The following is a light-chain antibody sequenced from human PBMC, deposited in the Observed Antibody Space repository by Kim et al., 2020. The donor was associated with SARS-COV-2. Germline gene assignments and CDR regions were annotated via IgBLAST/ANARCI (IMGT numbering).Light chain of an antibody. J-gene: IGLJ3*02. CDR3: LLYHGGAWV. V-gene: IGLV7-43*01. CDR2: STS. Sequence: PGPTLTLPCASRPGAFTSGYFPNWFQQPPEPAPTTLFYSTSNTPSWTPARFSGSLFGGKAALTLSGVQPEDEAEYYCLLYHGGAWVFGGGTQLTVL. CDR1: PGAFTSGYF.